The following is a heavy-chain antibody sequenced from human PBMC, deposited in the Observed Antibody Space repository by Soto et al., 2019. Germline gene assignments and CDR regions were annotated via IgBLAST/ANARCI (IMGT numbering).Heavy chain of an antibody. D-gene: IGHD2-2*01. CDR3: ARLLGTYCSSTSCRAGWVRSETSHKMNWFDP. CDR2: INHSGST. Sequence: QVQLQQWGAGLLKPSETLSLTCAVYGGSFSGYYWSWIRQPPGKGLEWIGEINHSGSTNYNPSLKSRVTISVDTSKNQFSLKLSSVTAADTAVYYCARLLGTYCSSTSCRAGWVRSETSHKMNWFDPWGQGTLVTVSS. V-gene: IGHV4-34*01. CDR1: GGSFSGYY. J-gene: IGHJ5*02.